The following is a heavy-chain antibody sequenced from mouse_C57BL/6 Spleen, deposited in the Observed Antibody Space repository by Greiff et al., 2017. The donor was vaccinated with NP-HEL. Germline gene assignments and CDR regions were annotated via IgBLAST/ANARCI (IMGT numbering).Heavy chain of an antibody. CDR1: GYTFTSYW. J-gene: IGHJ4*01. D-gene: IGHD2-12*01. Sequence: VQLQQPGAELVRPGTSVKLSCKASGYTFTSYWMHWVKQRPGQGLEWIGVIDPSDSYTNYNQKFKGKATLTVDTSSSTAYMQLSSLTSEDSAVYYCARRLRSYYAMDYWGQGTSVTVSS. V-gene: IGHV1-59*01. CDR2: IDPSDSYT. CDR3: ARRLRSYYAMDY.